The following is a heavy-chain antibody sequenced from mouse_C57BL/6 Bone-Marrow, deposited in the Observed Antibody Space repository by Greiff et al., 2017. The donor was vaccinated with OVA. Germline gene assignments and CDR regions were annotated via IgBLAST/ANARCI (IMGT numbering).Heavy chain of an antibody. V-gene: IGHV3-6*01. CDR3: ARNAYYSNYDYYAMDY. CDR2: ISYDGSN. J-gene: IGHJ4*01. CDR1: GYSITSGYY. D-gene: IGHD2-5*01. Sequence: ESGPGLVKPSQSLSLTCSVTGYSITSGYYWNWIRQFPGNKLEWMGYISYDGSNNYNPSLKNRISITRDTSMNQFFLKLNSVTTEDTATYYCARNAYYSNYDYYAMDYWGQGTSVTVSS.